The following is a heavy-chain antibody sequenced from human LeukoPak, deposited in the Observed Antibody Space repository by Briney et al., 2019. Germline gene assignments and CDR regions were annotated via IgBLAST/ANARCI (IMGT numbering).Heavy chain of an antibody. J-gene: IGHJ4*02. V-gene: IGHV3-74*01. Sequence: PGRSLRLSCAASGFTFSSYWMHWVRQAPGKGLVWVSRINSDGSSTSYADSVKGRFTISRDNAKNTLYLQMNSLRAEDTAVYYCARSYNWNDVGNFDYWGQGTLVTVSS. D-gene: IGHD1-20*01. CDR1: GFTFSSYW. CDR3: ARSYNWNDVGNFDY. CDR2: INSDGSST.